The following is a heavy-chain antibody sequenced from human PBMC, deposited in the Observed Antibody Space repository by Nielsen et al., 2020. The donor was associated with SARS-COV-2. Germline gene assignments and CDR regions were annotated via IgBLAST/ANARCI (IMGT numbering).Heavy chain of an antibody. CDR1: GFTFSSYW. CDR2: FDPEDGET. CDR3: ATVELE. V-gene: IGHV1-24*01. Sequence: GGSLKISCAASGFTFSSYWMSWVRQAPGKGLEWMGGFDPEDGETIYAQKFQGRVTMTEDTSTDTAYMELSSLRSEDTAVYYCATVELEWGQGTLVTVSS. J-gene: IGHJ4*02. D-gene: IGHD1-1*01.